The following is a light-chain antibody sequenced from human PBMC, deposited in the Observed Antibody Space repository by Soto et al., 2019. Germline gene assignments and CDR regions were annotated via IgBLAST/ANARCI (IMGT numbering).Light chain of an antibody. CDR1: NVGSKS. V-gene: IGLV3-21*02. Sequence: SYELTQPPSVSVAPGQTATVTCVGNNVGSKSVHWYQQKPVQAPVLVVYDDSDRPSGIPERFSGSNSGNTATLTISRVEDGDEADYYSQVWDTSSDQGGFGTGPKGTV. J-gene: IGLJ1*01. CDR3: QVWDTSSDQGG. CDR2: DDS.